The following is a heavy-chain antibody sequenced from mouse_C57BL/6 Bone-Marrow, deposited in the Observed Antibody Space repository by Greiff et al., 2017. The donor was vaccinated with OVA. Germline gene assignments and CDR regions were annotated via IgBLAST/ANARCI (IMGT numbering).Heavy chain of an antibody. Sequence: VQLPQSGPEQNNPVASVKISCKASGYSFTDYNMNWVKQSNGKSLEWIGVINPNYGTTSYNQKFKGKATLTVDQSSSTAYMQLNSLTSEDSAVYDGARGGNYGGVYYCAMDYWGQGTSVTVSS. D-gene: IGHD2-1*01. V-gene: IGHV1-39*01. J-gene: IGHJ4*01. CDR1: GYSFTDYN. CDR2: INPNYGTT. CDR3: ARGGNYGGVYYCAMDY.